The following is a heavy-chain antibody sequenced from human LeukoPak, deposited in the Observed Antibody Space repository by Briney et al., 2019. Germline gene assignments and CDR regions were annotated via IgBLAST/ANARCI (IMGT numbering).Heavy chain of an antibody. CDR2: INHSGST. CDR3: ARGPVAVTYSDY. CDR1: GGSFSGYY. Sequence: SETLSLTCAVYGGSFSGYYWSWIRQPPGKGLEWIGEINHSGSTNYNPSLKSRVTISVDTSKNQFSLKLRSVTAADTAVYYCARGPVAVTYSDYWGQGTLVTVSS. D-gene: IGHD2-21*02. V-gene: IGHV4-34*01. J-gene: IGHJ4*02.